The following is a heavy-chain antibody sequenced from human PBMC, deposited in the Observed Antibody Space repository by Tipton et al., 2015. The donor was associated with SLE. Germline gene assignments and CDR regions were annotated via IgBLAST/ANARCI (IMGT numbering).Heavy chain of an antibody. CDR2: ISSSGSTI. D-gene: IGHD6-19*01. CDR1: GFTFSSYE. V-gene: IGHV3-48*03. CDR3: ARAQQWLDGGFDY. Sequence: SLRLSCAASGFTFSSYEMNWVRQAPGKGLEWVSYISSSGSTIDYADSVKGRLTISRDNAKNSLYLQMNSLRAEDTALYYCARAQQWLDGGFDYWGQGTLVTVSS. J-gene: IGHJ4*02.